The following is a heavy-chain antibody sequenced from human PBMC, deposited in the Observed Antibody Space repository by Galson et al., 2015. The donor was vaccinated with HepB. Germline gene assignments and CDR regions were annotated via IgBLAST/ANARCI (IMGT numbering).Heavy chain of an antibody. V-gene: IGHV1-3*01. CDR1: GYTFTSYA. Sequence: SVKVSCKASGYTFTSYAMHWVRQAPGQRLEWMGWINAGNGNTKYSQKFQGRVTITRDTSASTAYMELSSLRSEDTAVYYCAREYDILTGYYNGWFDPWGQGTLSPSPQ. D-gene: IGHD3-9*01. CDR3: AREYDILTGYYNGWFDP. CDR2: INAGNGNT. J-gene: IGHJ5*02.